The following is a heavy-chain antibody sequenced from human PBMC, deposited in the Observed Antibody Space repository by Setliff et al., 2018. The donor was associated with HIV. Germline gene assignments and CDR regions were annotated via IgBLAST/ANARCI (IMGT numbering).Heavy chain of an antibody. J-gene: IGHJ6*03. CDR1: GGSFSGYC. D-gene: IGHD6-13*01. Sequence: PSETLSLTCAVYGGSFSGYCWSWIRQPPGKGLEWIGEIQHSGRIKYDPSLRGRVTTSVDTSKNQFSLRLRSVTAADTAVYYCARVSCSSWYSIPRYYYYSRYVWGNGTTVTVSS. V-gene: IGHV4-34*01. CDR3: ARVSCSSWYSIPRYYYYSRYV. CDR2: IQHSGRI.